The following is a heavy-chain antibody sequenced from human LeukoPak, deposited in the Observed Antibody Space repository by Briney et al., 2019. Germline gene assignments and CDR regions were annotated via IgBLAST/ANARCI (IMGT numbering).Heavy chain of an antibody. D-gene: IGHD3-10*01. CDR2: IHMNGST. V-gene: IGHV4-4*07. CDR3: AREEGYYGSGSYYPMYYFDY. Sequence: SETLSLTCIVSGGSISSYYWSWIRQPAGKGLEWIGRIHMNGSTNYNPSLKSRVTMSVDTSRNQFSLKLSSVTAADTAVYYCAREEGYYGSGSYYPMYYFDYWGQGTLVTVSS. CDR1: GGSISSYY. J-gene: IGHJ4*02.